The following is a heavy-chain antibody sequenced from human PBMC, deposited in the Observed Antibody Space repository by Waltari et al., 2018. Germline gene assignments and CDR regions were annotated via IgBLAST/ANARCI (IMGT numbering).Heavy chain of an antibody. V-gene: IGHV1-69*02. J-gene: IGHJ4*02. D-gene: IGHD3-16*01. CDR1: SYT. Sequence: SYTISWVRQAPGQGLEWMGRIIPILGIANYAQKFQGRVTITADKSTSTAYMELSSLRSEDTAVYYCARDADILLGVYWGQGTLVTVSS. CDR2: IIPILGIA. CDR3: ARDADILLGVY.